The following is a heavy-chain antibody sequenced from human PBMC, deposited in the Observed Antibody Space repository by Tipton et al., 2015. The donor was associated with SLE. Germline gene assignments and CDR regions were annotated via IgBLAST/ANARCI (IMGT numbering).Heavy chain of an antibody. Sequence: TLSLTCTVSGYSISSGYYWGWIRQPPGKGLEWIGSIYHSGSTYYNPSLKSRVTISVDTSKNQFSLKLSSVTAADTAVYYCARAPTYYDFWSGYWPYYYYGMDVWGQGTTVTVSS. V-gene: IGHV4-38-2*02. J-gene: IGHJ6*02. CDR1: GYSISSGYY. CDR2: IYHSGST. CDR3: ARAPTYYDFWSGYWPYYYYGMDV. D-gene: IGHD3-3*01.